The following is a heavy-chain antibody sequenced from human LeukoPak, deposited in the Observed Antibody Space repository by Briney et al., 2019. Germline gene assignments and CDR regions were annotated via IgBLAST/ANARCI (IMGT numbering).Heavy chain of an antibody. Sequence: GGSLRLSCAASGFTFDDYGMSWVRQAPAKGLEWVSGINWNGGSTGYADSVKGRFTISRDNAKNSLYLQMNSLRAEDTALYYCARDRGWYYGSGSYHWFDPWGQGTLVTVSS. J-gene: IGHJ5*02. CDR1: GFTFDDYG. D-gene: IGHD3-10*01. CDR2: INWNGGST. CDR3: ARDRGWYYGSGSYHWFDP. V-gene: IGHV3-20*04.